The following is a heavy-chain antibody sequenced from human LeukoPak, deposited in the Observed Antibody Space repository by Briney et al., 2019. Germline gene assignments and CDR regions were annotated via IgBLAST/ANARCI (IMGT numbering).Heavy chain of an antibody. CDR1: GFTFSSYG. Sequence: PGGSLRLSCAASGFTFSSYGMHWVRQAPGKGLEWVAFIRCDGSNKYYADSVKGRFTISRDNSKNTLYLQMNSLRAEDTAVYYCAKDLTVTTLDYWGQGTLVTVSS. CDR3: AKDLTVTTLDY. J-gene: IGHJ4*02. CDR2: IRCDGSNK. D-gene: IGHD4-17*01. V-gene: IGHV3-30*02.